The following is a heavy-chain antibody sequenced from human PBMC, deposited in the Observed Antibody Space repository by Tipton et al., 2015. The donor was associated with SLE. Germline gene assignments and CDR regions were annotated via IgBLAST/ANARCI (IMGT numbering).Heavy chain of an antibody. CDR2: IYYSGST. CDR3: ARWAGPTVNFDY. D-gene: IGHD4-11*01. V-gene: IGHV4-59*01. J-gene: IGHJ4*02. CDR1: GGSISSYY. Sequence: TLSLTCTVSGGSISSYYWSWIRQPPGKGLEWIGYIYYSGSTNYNPSLKSRVTIALDTSKNQFSLKLRSLTPGDTAVYYCARWAGPTVNFDYWGRGTLVTVSS.